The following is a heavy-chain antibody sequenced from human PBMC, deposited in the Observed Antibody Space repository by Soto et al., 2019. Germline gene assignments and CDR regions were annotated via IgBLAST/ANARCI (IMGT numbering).Heavy chain of an antibody. D-gene: IGHD3-22*01. CDR1: GGTFSSYA. Sequence: SVKVSCKASGGTFSSYAISWVRQAPGQGLEWMGGIIPIFGTANYAQKFQGRVTITADESTSTAYMELSSLRSEDTAVYYCARVLLTYYYDSSGYYSFDYWGQGTLVTVSS. CDR2: IIPIFGTA. J-gene: IGHJ4*02. V-gene: IGHV1-69*13. CDR3: ARVLLTYYYDSSGYYSFDY.